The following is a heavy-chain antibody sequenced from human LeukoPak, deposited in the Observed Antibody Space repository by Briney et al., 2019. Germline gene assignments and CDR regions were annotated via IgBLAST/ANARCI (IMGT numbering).Heavy chain of an antibody. Sequence: GESLKVSCKGSGYSFTSYWIGWVRQMPGKGLEWMGIIYPGDSDTRYSPSFQGQVTISADKSISTAYLQWSSLKAPDTAMYYCARYGGYCSGGSCYPNWFDPWGQGTLVTVSS. V-gene: IGHV5-51*01. CDR1: GYSFTSYW. D-gene: IGHD2-15*01. CDR2: IYPGDSDT. CDR3: ARYGGYCSGGSCYPNWFDP. J-gene: IGHJ5*02.